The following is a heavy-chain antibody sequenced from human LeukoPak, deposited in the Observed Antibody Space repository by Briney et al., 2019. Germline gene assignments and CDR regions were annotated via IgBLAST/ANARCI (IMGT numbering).Heavy chain of an antibody. D-gene: IGHD6-13*01. J-gene: IGHJ5*02. CDR1: GYTFTSYG. CDR3: ARRLAAARAGNWFDP. Sequence: ASVKVSCKASGYTFTSYGISWVRQAPGQGLEWMGWMNPNNGNTGYAQKFQGRVTMTRNTSISTAYMELSSLTSEDTAVYYCARRLAAARAGNWFDPWGQGTLVTVSS. V-gene: IGHV1-8*02. CDR2: MNPNNGNT.